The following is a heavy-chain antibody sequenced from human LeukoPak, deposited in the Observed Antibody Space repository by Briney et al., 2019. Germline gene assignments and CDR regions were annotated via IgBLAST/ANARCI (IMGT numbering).Heavy chain of an antibody. V-gene: IGHV1-2*02. J-gene: IGHJ4*02. CDR2: INPNSGGT. Sequence: ASVKVSCKASGYTFTGYYMHWVRQAPGQGLEWMGWINPNSGGTNYAQKFQGRVTMTRDTSISTAYMELSRLRSDDTAVYYCARALSSRYCSSTSCYGTDYWGQGTLVTVSS. CDR1: GYTFTGYY. CDR3: ARALSSRYCSSTSCYGTDY. D-gene: IGHD2-2*01.